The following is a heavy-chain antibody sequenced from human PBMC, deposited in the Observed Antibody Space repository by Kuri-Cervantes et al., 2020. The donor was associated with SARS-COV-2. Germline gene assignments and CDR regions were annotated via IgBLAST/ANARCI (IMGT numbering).Heavy chain of an antibody. V-gene: IGHV4-34*01. CDR2: INHSGST. Sequence: SETLSLTCAVYGGSFSGYYWSWIRQPPGKGLEWIGEINHSGSTNYNPSLKSRVTISVDTSKNQFSLKLSSVTAADTAVYYCARHTAVGATKGDAFDIWGQGTMVTVSS. CDR3: ARHTAVGATKGDAFDI. J-gene: IGHJ3*02. CDR1: GGSFSGYY. D-gene: IGHD1-26*01.